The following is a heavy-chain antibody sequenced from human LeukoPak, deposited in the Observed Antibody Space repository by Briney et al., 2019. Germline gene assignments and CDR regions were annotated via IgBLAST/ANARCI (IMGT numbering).Heavy chain of an antibody. CDR1: GGSFSGYY. Sequence: SETLSLTCAVYGGSFSGYYWSWIRQPPGKGLEWIGEINHSGSTNYNPSLKSRVTISVDTSKNQFSLKLSSVTAADTAVYYCARGRAYCGGDCYQIDYWGQGTLVTVSS. J-gene: IGHJ4*02. V-gene: IGHV4-34*01. D-gene: IGHD2-21*02. CDR3: ARGRAYCGGDCYQIDY. CDR2: INHSGST.